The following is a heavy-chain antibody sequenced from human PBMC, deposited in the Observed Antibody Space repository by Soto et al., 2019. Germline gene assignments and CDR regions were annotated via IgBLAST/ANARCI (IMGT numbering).Heavy chain of an antibody. Sequence: QLLQSGGGLVQPGGSLTLSCAASGFTFGTTDMSWVRQAPGEGLEWVSTIDGSGGITYYADSVKGRFTISRDKSRNTVYLQMNSRRGDATAIYYCVKNSGWFNTWGQGALVTVSS. CDR3: VKNSGWFNT. V-gene: IGHV3-23*01. CDR2: IDGSGGIT. J-gene: IGHJ5*02. CDR1: GFTFGTTD. D-gene: IGHD3-10*01.